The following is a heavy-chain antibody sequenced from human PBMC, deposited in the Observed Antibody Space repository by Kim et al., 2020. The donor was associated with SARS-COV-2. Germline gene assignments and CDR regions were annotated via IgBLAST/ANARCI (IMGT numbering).Heavy chain of an antibody. Sequence: SETLSLTCTVSGGSISSSSYYWGWIRQPPGKGLEWIGSIYYSGSTYYNPSRKSRVTISVDTSKNQFSLKLSSVTAADTAVYYCARLYYDSSGYYFDYWGQGTLVTVSS. D-gene: IGHD3-22*01. CDR3: ARLYYDSSGYYFDY. CDR2: IYYSGST. CDR1: GGSISSSSYY. J-gene: IGHJ4*02. V-gene: IGHV4-39*01.